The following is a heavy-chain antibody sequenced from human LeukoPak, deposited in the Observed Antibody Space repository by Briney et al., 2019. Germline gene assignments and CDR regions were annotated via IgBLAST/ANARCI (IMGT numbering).Heavy chain of an antibody. CDR3: ARGRGYFVGIDY. V-gene: IGHV4-59*01. CDR2: IYYSGST. Sequence: SETLSLTCTVSGGSISSYYWSWIRQPPGKGLEWIGCIYYSGSTNYNPSLKSRVTISVDTSKNQFSLKLSSVTAADTAVYYCARGRGYFVGIDYWGQGTLVTVSS. D-gene: IGHD3-22*01. CDR1: GGSISSYY. J-gene: IGHJ4*02.